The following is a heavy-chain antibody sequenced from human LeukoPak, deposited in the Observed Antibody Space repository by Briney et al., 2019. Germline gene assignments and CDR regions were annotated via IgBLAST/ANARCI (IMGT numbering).Heavy chain of an antibody. Sequence: ASVKVSCKASGYTFTSYYMHWVRQAPGQGLEWMGIINPSGGSTSYAQKFQGRVTMTRDMSTSTVYMELSSLRSEDTAVYYCARIRFGELYDYWGQGTLVTVSS. J-gene: IGHJ4*02. CDR1: GYTFTSYY. V-gene: IGHV1-46*01. D-gene: IGHD3-10*01. CDR3: ARIRFGELYDY. CDR2: INPSGGST.